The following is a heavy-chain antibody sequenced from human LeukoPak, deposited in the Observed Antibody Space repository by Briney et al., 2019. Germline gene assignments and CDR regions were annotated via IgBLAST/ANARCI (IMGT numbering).Heavy chain of an antibody. V-gene: IGHV3-23*01. CDR3: ARDEGNIVVVPAAEVLFDY. J-gene: IGHJ4*02. Sequence: GGSLRLSCAASGFTFSSYAMSWVRQAPGKGLEWVSAISGSGGSTYYADSVKGRFTISRDNAKNSLYLQMNSLRAEDTAVYYCARDEGNIVVVPAAEVLFDYWGQGTLVTVSS. CDR1: GFTFSSYA. CDR2: ISGSGGST. D-gene: IGHD2-2*01.